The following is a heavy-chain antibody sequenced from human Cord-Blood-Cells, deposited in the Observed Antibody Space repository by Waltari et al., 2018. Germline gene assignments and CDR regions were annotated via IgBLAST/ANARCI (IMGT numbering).Heavy chain of an antibody. D-gene: IGHD7-27*01. CDR1: GYTFTGYY. V-gene: IGHV1-2*02. J-gene: IGHJ2*01. Sequence: QVQLVQSGAEVKKPGASVKVSCKASGYTFTGYYMHWVRQAPGQGLEWMGWINPNSGCTNHAQKFQGRVTMTRDTSISTAYMELSRLRSDDTAVYYCARPLGIWYFDLWGRGTLVTVSS. CDR3: ARPLGIWYFDL. CDR2: INPNSGCT.